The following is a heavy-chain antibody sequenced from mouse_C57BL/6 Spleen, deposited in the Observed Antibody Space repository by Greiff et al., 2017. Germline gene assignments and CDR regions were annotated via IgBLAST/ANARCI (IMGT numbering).Heavy chain of an antibody. CDR1: GYAFSSYW. CDR2: NYPGDGDT. CDR3: ARWGMRGYFDY. J-gene: IGHJ2*01. Sequence: LVEPGASVKISCKASGYAFSSYWMNWVKQRPGKGLEWIGQNYPGDGDTNYNGKFKGKATLTADKSSSTAYRQLSSLTSEDSAVYFCARWGMRGYFDYWGQGTTLTVSS. V-gene: IGHV1-80*01.